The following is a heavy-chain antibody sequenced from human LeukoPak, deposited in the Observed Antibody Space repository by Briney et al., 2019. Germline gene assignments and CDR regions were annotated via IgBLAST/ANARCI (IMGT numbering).Heavy chain of an antibody. CDR2: IYYSGTT. V-gene: IGHV4-59*08. Sequence: PSETLSLTCTVSGGSLSPYYWTWIRQPPGKGLEWIGYIYYSGTTNYNPSLNSRVTISVDTSKNQFSLKLTCVTAADMAVYYCARHFLYGDSAFDYWGQGTLVTVSS. D-gene: IGHD2-21*02. CDR3: ARHFLYGDSAFDY. CDR1: GGSLSPYY. J-gene: IGHJ4*02.